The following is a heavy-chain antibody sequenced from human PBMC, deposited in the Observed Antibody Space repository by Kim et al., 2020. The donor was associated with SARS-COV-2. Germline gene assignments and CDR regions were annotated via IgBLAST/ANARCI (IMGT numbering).Heavy chain of an antibody. Sequence: AQKFQGRVTITADESTSTAYMELSSLRSEDTAVYYCARVDSGSYRNWFDPWGQGTLVTVSS. V-gene: IGHV1-69*01. J-gene: IGHJ5*02. CDR3: ARVDSGSYRNWFDP. D-gene: IGHD1-26*01.